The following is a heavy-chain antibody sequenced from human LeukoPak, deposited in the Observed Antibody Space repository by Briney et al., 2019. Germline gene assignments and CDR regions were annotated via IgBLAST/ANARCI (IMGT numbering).Heavy chain of an antibody. D-gene: IGHD3-3*01. J-gene: IGHJ6*04. CDR3: ARELKRGLITIFGVGPVWDV. CDR1: GFTFNNYA. CDR2: IYSGGST. V-gene: IGHV3-66*01. Sequence: GGSLRLSCAASGFTFNNYAMSWVRQAPGKGLEWVSVIYSGGSTYYADSAKGRFTISRDNSKNTLYLQMNSLRAEDTAVYYCARELKRGLITIFGVGPVWDVWGKGTTVTVSS.